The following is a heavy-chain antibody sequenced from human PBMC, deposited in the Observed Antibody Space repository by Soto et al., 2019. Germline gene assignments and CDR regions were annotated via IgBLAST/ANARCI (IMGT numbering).Heavy chain of an antibody. CDR1: GGSLSSHY. V-gene: IGHV4-59*11. CDR2: VYFSGNT. Sequence: PSETLSLTCTVSGGSLSSHYWTWIRQSPGKGLEWIGYVYFSGNTNYNPSLKSRVTISIDTSKNQFSLRLASVTAADTAFYYCGSVRPSGYVLSWCQGTLVTVSS. CDR3: GSVRPSGYVLS. D-gene: IGHD6-25*01. J-gene: IGHJ5*02.